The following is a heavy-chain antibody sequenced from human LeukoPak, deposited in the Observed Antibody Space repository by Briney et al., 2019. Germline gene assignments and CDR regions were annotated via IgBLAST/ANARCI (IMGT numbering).Heavy chain of an antibody. Sequence: GGSLRLSCAASGFTFSIYSMNWVRQAPGKGLEWLSYISHSSSAISYADSVKGRFSIYRDYAENSLYLQMNSLRDEDTAVYYCARDRDYAFDIWGQGTMVSVSS. CDR2: ISHSSSAI. V-gene: IGHV3-48*02. CDR3: ARDRDYAFDI. J-gene: IGHJ3*02. D-gene: IGHD3-10*01. CDR1: GFTFSIYS.